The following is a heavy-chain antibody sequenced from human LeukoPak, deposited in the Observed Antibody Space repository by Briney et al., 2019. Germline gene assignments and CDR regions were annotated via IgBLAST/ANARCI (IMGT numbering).Heavy chain of an antibody. CDR2: ISSSAGTI. Sequence: GSLRLSCAASGFTFRDYYMSWIRQAPGKGLEWISYISSSAGTIHYVDSVKGRFTISRDNAKNSLYLQMDSLRVGDTAVYYCATSVTRRRLDWFIDLWGRGTLVSVSS. D-gene: IGHD4-17*01. J-gene: IGHJ2*01. CDR3: ATSVTRRRLDWFIDL. V-gene: IGHV3-11*04. CDR1: GFTFRDYY.